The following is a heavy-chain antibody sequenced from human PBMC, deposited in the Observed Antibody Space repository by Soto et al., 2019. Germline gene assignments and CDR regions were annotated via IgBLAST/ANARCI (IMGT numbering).Heavy chain of an antibody. CDR2: IIPIFGTA. CDR3: ARVPSDYDILTGYYYYHYGMDV. Sequence: GASVKVSCKASGGTFSSYAISWVRQAPGQGLEWMGGIIPIFGTANYAQKFQGRVTITADESTSTAYMELSSLRSEDTAVYYCARVPSDYDILTGYYYYHYGMDVWGQGTTVTVSS. J-gene: IGHJ6*02. CDR1: GGTFSSYA. V-gene: IGHV1-69*13. D-gene: IGHD3-9*01.